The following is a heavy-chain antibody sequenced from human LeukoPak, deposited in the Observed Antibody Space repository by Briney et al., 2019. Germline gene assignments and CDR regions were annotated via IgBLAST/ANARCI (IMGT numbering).Heavy chain of an antibody. J-gene: IGHJ4*02. CDR1: GFRFSTYG. Sequence: GTSLRLSCAGSGFRFSTYGMHWVRQAPGKGLEWLGYVWFDGSNSDYVDPVKGRFTISRGNSKNTVFLQMNSLRAEDTAVYHCARFAGSDYTGSFDLWGQGTPVTVSS. CDR2: VWFDGSNS. D-gene: IGHD3-10*01. CDR3: ARFAGSDYTGSFDL. V-gene: IGHV3-33*01.